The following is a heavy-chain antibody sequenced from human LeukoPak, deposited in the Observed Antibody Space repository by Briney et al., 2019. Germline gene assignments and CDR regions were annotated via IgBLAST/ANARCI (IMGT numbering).Heavy chain of an antibody. D-gene: IGHD2-15*01. V-gene: IGHV3-30*02. Sequence: PGGSLRLSCEATGVTFNNYGMHWVRQAPGKGLEWLAFIRYDGSNKYYADSVKGRFIISRDNSKNTLYLQMNSLRAEDTAVYYCARKAYCSGGTCSHYYYVDVWGKGTTVTISS. CDR1: GVTFNNYG. CDR2: IRYDGSNK. CDR3: ARKAYCSGGTCSHYYYVDV. J-gene: IGHJ6*03.